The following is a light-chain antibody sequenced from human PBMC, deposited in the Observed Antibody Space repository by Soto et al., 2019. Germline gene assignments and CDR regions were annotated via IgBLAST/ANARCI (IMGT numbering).Light chain of an antibody. CDR3: QQYGSSLYT. V-gene: IGKV3-20*01. J-gene: IGKJ2*01. CDR2: GAS. CDR1: QSVSSSY. Sequence: EIVLTQSPGTLSLSPGERATLSCRASQSVSSSYLAWYQQKPGQAPRLLIYGASSRATGIPDRFSGSGSGTDFTLTISSLEPEDFAVYDCQQYGSSLYTFGQGPSLESK.